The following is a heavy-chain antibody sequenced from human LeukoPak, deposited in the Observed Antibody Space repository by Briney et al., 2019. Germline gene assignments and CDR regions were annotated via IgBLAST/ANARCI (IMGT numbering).Heavy chain of an antibody. V-gene: IGHV3-30*02. CDR3: AKESYGSGKVDP. CDR1: GFTFSSFG. J-gene: IGHJ5*02. Sequence: GGSLRLSCVASGFTFSSFGMHWVRQAPGKGLEWVAFIRYDGSKNYYADSVKGRFTISRDNSKNTLFLQMNSLRAEDTAVYYCAKESYGSGKVDPWGQGTLVTVSS. CDR2: IRYDGSKN. D-gene: IGHD3-10*01.